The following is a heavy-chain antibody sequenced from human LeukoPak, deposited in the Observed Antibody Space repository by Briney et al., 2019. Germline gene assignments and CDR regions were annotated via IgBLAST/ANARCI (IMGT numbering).Heavy chain of an antibody. Sequence: ASVKVSCKASGYTFTTYAMNWVRQAPGQGLEWMGWINTNAGNPTYAQGFTGRFVFSLDTSVNTAYLQISSLKADDTAVYYCARANLWFGELGWIDPWGQGTQVTVSS. D-gene: IGHD3-10*01. CDR2: INTNAGNP. CDR3: ARANLWFGELGWIDP. J-gene: IGHJ5*02. CDR1: GYTFTTYA. V-gene: IGHV7-4-1*02.